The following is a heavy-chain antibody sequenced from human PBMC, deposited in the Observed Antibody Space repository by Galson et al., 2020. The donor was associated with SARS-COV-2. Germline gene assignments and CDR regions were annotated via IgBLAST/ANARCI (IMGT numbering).Heavy chain of an antibody. D-gene: IGHD6-13*01. Sequence: ESGPTLVKPTQTLTLTCTFSGFSLTAGGLGVGWIRQPPGKALELVAVIYWNDDKRYNPSLKTRLTITKDTSKNQVVLTMTNMDPVDTGTYYCARTADLAGGGFDVWGQGAMVNAS. J-gene: IGHJ3*01. CDR3: ARTADLAGGGFDV. V-gene: IGHV2-5*01. CDR2: IYWNDDK. CDR1: GFSLTAGGLG.